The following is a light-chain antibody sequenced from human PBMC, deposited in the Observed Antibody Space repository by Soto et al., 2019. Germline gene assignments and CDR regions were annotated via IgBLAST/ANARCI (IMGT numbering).Light chain of an antibody. Sequence: QSVLTQPASVSGSPGQSITISCTGTNSDVGGYNYVSWYQQHPGKAPKFMIYDVSSRPSGVSDRFSGSKSGXTXSLTISGLXAEDEADYYCSSYTTSNTRQIVFGTX. V-gene: IGLV2-14*01. CDR2: DVS. CDR3: SSYTTSNTRQIV. J-gene: IGLJ1*01. CDR1: NSDVGGYNY.